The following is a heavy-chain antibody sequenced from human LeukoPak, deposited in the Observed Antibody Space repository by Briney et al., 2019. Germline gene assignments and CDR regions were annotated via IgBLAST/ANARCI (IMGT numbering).Heavy chain of an antibody. CDR3: AKDRYCSGGSCYYYFGY. CDR1: GFTFSSYA. CDR2: ISGSGGGT. J-gene: IGHJ4*02. D-gene: IGHD2-15*01. V-gene: IGHV3-23*01. Sequence: GGSLRLSCAASGFTFSSYAMSWVRQAPGKGLEWVSAISGSGGGTFYADSVKGRFTISRDNSKNTLYLQMNSLRAEDTAVYYCAKDRYCSGGSCYYYFGYWGQGTLVTVSS.